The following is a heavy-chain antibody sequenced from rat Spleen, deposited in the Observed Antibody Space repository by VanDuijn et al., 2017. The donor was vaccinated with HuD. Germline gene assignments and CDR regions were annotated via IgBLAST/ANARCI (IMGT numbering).Heavy chain of an antibody. CDR1: GFSLTSYS. V-gene: IGHV2-63*01. CDR3: TRPQRPGYNCEFTF. CDR2: MWYDGDT. Sequence: QVQLKESGPGLVQPSETLSLTCTVSGFSLTSYSVSWVRQPSGKGPEWMGRMWYDGDTAYNSALKSRLSISRDTSKNQVFLKMNSMPTEDTGTYYCTRPQRPGYNCEFTFWGQGTLVTDSS. J-gene: IGHJ3*01. D-gene: IGHD1-4*01.